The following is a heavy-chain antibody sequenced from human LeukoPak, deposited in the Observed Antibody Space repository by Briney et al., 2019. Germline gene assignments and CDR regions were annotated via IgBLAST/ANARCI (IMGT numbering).Heavy chain of an antibody. Sequence: GGSLRLSCAASGFTFSSYGMHWVRQAPGKGLEWVAFIRYDGSNKYYADSVKGRFTISRDNSKNTLHLQMNSLRAEDTAVYYCAKVKDIVVVPAATYFDYWGQGTLVTVSS. J-gene: IGHJ4*02. CDR1: GFTFSSYG. D-gene: IGHD2-2*01. V-gene: IGHV3-30*02. CDR3: AKVKDIVVVPAATYFDY. CDR2: IRYDGSNK.